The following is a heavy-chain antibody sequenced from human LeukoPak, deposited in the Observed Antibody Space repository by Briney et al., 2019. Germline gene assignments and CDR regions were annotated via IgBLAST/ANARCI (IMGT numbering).Heavy chain of an antibody. CDR1: GFTFSSYS. V-gene: IGHV3-21*01. Sequence: GGSLRLSCAASGFTFSSYSMNWVRQAPGKGLEWVSYISSSSSYIYYADSVKGRFTISRDNAKNSLYLQMNSLRAEDTAVYYCARDAELRYFDWLFPPRYFDLWGRGTLVTVSS. CDR2: ISSSSSYI. CDR3: ARDAELRYFDWLFPPRYFDL. J-gene: IGHJ2*01. D-gene: IGHD3-9*01.